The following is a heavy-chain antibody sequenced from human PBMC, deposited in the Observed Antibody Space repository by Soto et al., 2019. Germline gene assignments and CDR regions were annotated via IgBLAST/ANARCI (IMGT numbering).Heavy chain of an antibody. CDR3: ARHSCSSTSCYYNWFDP. Sequence: SETLSLTCTVSGGSLSSYYWSWIRQPPGKGLEWIGYIYYSGSTNYNPSLKSRVTISVDTSKNQFSLNLSSVTAAETAVYFCARHSCSSTSCYYNWFDPWGQGTLVTVSS. CDR2: IYYSGST. V-gene: IGHV4-59*08. CDR1: GGSLSSYY. D-gene: IGHD2-2*01. J-gene: IGHJ5*02.